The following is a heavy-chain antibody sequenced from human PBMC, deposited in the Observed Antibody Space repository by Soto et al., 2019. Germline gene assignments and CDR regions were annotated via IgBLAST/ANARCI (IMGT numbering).Heavy chain of an antibody. CDR2: IIPIFGTA. J-gene: IGHJ4*02. V-gene: IGHV1-69*13. CDR1: GGTFSSYA. Sequence: GASVKVSCKASGGTFSSYAISWVRQAPGQGLEWMGGIIPIFGTANYAQKFQGRVTITADESTSTAYMELSSLRSEDTAVYYCASTWFGELSPAYFDYWGQGTLVTVSS. CDR3: ASTWFGELSPAYFDY. D-gene: IGHD3-10*01.